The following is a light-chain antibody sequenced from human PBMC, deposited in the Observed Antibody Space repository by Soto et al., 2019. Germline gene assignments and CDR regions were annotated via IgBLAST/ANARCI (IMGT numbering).Light chain of an antibody. CDR2: DVS. J-gene: IGLJ1*01. CDR1: SSDVGGYNY. Sequence: QSALTQPASVSGSPGQSITISCTGTSSDVGGYNYVSWYQQHPGNAPKLMIYDVSNRPSGVSNRFSGSKSGTTASLTISGLQAEDEADYYCSSYTSSSTQVFGTGTKVTVL. V-gene: IGLV2-14*01. CDR3: SSYTSSSTQV.